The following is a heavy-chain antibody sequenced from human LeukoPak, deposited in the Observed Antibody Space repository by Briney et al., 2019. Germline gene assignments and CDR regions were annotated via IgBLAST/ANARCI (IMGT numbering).Heavy chain of an antibody. J-gene: IGHJ4*02. CDR2: IYWDDDK. D-gene: IGHD6-13*01. CDR3: EHRRGGSRWDTSHFDY. V-gene: IGHV2-5*02. CDR1: GFSLSTSGVA. Sequence: SGPTLVKPTQTLTPTCTFSGFSLSTSGVAVGWIRQPPGKALEWLALIYWDDDKRYSPSLKSRLTITKDTSRNQVVLTMTNMDPVDTATYYCEHRRGGSRWDTSHFDYWGQGTLVTVAS.